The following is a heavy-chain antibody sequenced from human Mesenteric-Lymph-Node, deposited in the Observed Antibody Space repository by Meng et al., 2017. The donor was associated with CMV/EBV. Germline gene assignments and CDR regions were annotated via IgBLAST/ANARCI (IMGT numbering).Heavy chain of an antibody. D-gene: IGHD1-14*01. CDR2: ISGSGGST. Sequence: GESLKISCAASGFTFSSYAMSWVRQAPGKGLEWVSAISGSGGSTYYADSVKGRFTISRDNSKNTLYLQMNSLRAEDTAVYYCARNQLLSYDAFDIWGQGTMVTVSS. CDR3: ARNQLLSYDAFDI. V-gene: IGHV3-23*01. CDR1: GFTFSSYA. J-gene: IGHJ3*02.